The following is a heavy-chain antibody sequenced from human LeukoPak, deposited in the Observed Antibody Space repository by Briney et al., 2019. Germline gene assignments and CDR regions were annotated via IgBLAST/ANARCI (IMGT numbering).Heavy chain of an antibody. Sequence: GRSLRLSCAASGFTFSSYAMHWVRQAPGKGLEWVAVISYDGSNKYYADSVKGRFTISRDNSKNTLYLQMNSLRAEDTAVYYCARGPPSYYYGSGSDFDYWGQGTLVTVSS. D-gene: IGHD3-10*01. CDR2: ISYDGSNK. V-gene: IGHV3-30-3*01. J-gene: IGHJ4*02. CDR1: GFTFSSYA. CDR3: ARGPPSYYYGSGSDFDY.